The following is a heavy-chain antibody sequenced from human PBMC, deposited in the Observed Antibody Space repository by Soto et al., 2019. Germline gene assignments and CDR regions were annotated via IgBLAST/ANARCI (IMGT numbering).Heavy chain of an antibody. D-gene: IGHD4-17*01. J-gene: IGHJ4*02. CDR3: SRSPGGLTVATYYFDY. CDR2: IDWDDDK. V-gene: IGHV2-70*04. Sequence: SGPTLVNPTQTLTLTCTFSGFSLSTTGMHVSWIRQPPGKALEWLARIDWDDDKFYSPSLKTRLTISKDTSKNQVVLTMTNMDPMDTATYYCSRSPGGLTVATYYFDYWGQGILVTVSS. CDR1: GFSLSTTGMH.